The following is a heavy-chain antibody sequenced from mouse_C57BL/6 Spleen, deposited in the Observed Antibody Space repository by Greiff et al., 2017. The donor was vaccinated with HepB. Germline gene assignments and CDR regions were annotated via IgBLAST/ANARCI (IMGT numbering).Heavy chain of an antibody. D-gene: IGHD1-1*01. CDR3: ARSGHYYGSRREFDY. J-gene: IGHJ2*01. V-gene: IGHV14-2*01. CDR1: GFNIKDYY. CDR2: IDPEDGET. Sequence: VQLQQSGAEPVKPGASVKLFCTASGFNIKDYYMHWVKQRTEQGLEWIGRIDPEDGETKYDPKFQGKATITADTSSNTAYLPLSSLTTEDTAVYYCARSGHYYGSRREFDYWGQGTTLTVSS.